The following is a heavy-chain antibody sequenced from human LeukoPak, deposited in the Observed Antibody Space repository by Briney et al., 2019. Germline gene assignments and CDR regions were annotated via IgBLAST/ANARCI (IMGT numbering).Heavy chain of an antibody. J-gene: IGHJ3*02. V-gene: IGHV3-7*01. D-gene: IGHD5-18*01. CDR1: GFTFSNYW. Sequence: TGGSLRLSCAASGFTFSNYWMNWVRQAPGKGLEWVANIKQDGSEKYYVDSVKGRFTISRDNAKNSLYLQMNSLRAEDTAVYYCARVGGPVIQLWLFRGNAFDIWGQGTMVTVSS. CDR2: IKQDGSEK. CDR3: ARVGGPVIQLWLFRGNAFDI.